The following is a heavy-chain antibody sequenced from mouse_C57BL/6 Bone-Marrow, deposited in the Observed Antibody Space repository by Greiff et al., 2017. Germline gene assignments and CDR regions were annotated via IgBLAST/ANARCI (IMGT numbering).Heavy chain of an antibody. Sequence: QVHVKQPGAELVMPGASVKLSCKASGYTFTSYWMHWVKQRPGPGLEWIGEIDPSDSYTNYNQKFKGKSTLTVDKSSSTAYMQLSSLTSEDSAVYYCARWGYGSPPGSYDVWGTGTTVTVSS. CDR1: GYTFTSYW. V-gene: IGHV1-69*01. CDR3: ARWGYGSPPGSYDV. CDR2: IDPSDSYT. J-gene: IGHJ1*03. D-gene: IGHD1-1*01.